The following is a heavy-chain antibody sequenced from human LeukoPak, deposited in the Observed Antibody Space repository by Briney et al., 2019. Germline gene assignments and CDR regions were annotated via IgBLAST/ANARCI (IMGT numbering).Heavy chain of an antibody. V-gene: IGHV4-59*01. CDR3: ARGSGSPQRFDY. CDR2: IYYSGGT. D-gene: IGHD3-10*01. J-gene: IGHJ4*02. CDR1: GGSISSYY. Sequence: SETLSLTCTVSGGSISSYYWSWIRQPPGKGLEWIGYIYYSGGTSYNPSLKSRVTISVDTSKNQFSLKLSSVTAADTAVYYCARGSGSPQRFDYWGQGTLVTVSS.